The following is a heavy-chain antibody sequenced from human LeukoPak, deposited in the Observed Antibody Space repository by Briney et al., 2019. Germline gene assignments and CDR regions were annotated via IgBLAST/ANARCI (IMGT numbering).Heavy chain of an antibody. V-gene: IGHV3-23*01. CDR3: AKDSRYCSGGSCNNWFDP. D-gene: IGHD2-15*01. CDR1: GFTFSSYA. Sequence: GALRLSCAASGFTFSSYAMSWVRQAPGKGLEWVSAISGSGGSTYYADSAKGRFTISRDNSKNTLYLQMNSLRAEDTAVYYCAKDSRYCSGGSCNNWFDPWGQGTLVTVSS. J-gene: IGHJ5*02. CDR2: ISGSGGST.